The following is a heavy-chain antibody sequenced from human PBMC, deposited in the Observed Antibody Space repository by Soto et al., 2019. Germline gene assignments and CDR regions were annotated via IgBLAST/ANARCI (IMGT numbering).Heavy chain of an antibody. CDR3: ARQLRNYYYYGMDV. V-gene: IGHV4-34*01. CDR1: GGSFSGYY. CDR2: INHSGST. D-gene: IGHD1-1*01. J-gene: IGHJ6*02. Sequence: PSETLSLTCAVYGGSFSGYYWSWIRQPPGKGLEWIGEINHSGSTNYNPSLKSRVTISVDTSKNQFSLKLSSVTAADTAVYYCARQLRNYYYYGMDVWGQGTTVTVSS.